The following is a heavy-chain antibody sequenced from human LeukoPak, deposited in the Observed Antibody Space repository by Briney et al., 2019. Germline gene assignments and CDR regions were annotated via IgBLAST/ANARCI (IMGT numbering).Heavy chain of an antibody. CDR1: GFTFSSYD. CDR2: IGTAGDT. J-gene: IGHJ6*02. D-gene: IGHD3-10*01. Sequence: GGSLRLSCAASGFTFSSYDMHWVRQATGKGLEWVSAIGTAGDTYYPGSVKGRFTISRENAKKFLYLQMNSLRAGDTAVYYCARGLSRFGELLYYYYYGMDVWGQGTTVTVSS. V-gene: IGHV3-13*01. CDR3: ARGLSRFGELLYYYYYGMDV.